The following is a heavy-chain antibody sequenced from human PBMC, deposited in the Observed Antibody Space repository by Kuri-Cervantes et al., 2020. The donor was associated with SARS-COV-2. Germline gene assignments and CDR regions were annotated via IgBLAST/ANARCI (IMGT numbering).Heavy chain of an antibody. D-gene: IGHD3-9*01. CDR2: IIPILGTA. Sequence: SVKVSCKTSGGTFSSYAISWVRQAPGQGLEWMGRIIPILGTANYAQKFQGRVTITADKSTSTAYMELSSLRSEDTAVYYCTRVDWATPRGAFDVWGQGTMVTVSS. CDR1: GGTFSSYA. CDR3: TRVDWATPRGAFDV. V-gene: IGHV1-69*04. J-gene: IGHJ3*01.